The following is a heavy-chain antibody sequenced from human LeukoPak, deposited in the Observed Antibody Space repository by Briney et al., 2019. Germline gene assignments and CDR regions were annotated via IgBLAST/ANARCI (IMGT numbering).Heavy chain of an antibody. CDR2: IIPIFGTA. D-gene: IGHD4-11*01. V-gene: IGHV1-69*13. Sequence: ASVKVSCKASGGTFSSYAISWVRQAPGQGLEWMGGIIPIFGTANYAQKFQGRVTITADESTSTAYMELCSLRSEDTAVYYCASAVYSNYYYYYGMDVWGQGTTVTVSS. CDR1: GGTFSSYA. CDR3: ASAVYSNYYYYYGMDV. J-gene: IGHJ6*02.